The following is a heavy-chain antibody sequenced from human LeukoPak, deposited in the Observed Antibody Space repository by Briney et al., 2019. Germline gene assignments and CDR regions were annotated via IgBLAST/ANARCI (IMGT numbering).Heavy chain of an antibody. J-gene: IGHJ4*02. Sequence: SETLSLTGTVSGGSISSYYWSWIRQPPGKGLEWIGYIYYSGSTNYNPSLKSRVTISVDTSKNQFSLKLSSVTAADTAVYYCAGAEAVAGTFDYWGQGTLVTVSS. V-gene: IGHV4-59*01. CDR3: AGAEAVAGTFDY. CDR1: GGSISSYY. D-gene: IGHD6-19*01. CDR2: IYYSGST.